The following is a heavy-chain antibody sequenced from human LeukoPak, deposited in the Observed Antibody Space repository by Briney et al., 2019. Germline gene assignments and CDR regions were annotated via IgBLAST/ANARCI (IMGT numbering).Heavy chain of an antibody. D-gene: IGHD3-22*01. CDR1: GYTFTAYG. CDR3: ATSTGGYSDLYFHY. Sequence: ASVKVSCKASGYTFTAYGISRVRQAPGQGHELMGWISGYNGDTKYAQRFEGRVTMTTDTSTTTAFMDLRRLRSDDTAVYFCATSTGGYSDLYFHYWGQGTLVSVSS. J-gene: IGHJ4*02. CDR2: ISGYNGDT. V-gene: IGHV1-18*01.